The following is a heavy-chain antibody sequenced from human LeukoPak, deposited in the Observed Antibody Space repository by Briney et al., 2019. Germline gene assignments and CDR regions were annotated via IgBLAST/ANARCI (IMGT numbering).Heavy chain of an antibody. CDR1: GRSISSGGYY. J-gene: IGHJ3*02. D-gene: IGHD3-3*01. V-gene: IGHV4-31*03. CDR2: IYYSGST. Sequence: SQTLSLTCTVSGRSISSGGYYWSWIRQHPGKGLEWIGYIYYSGSTYYNPSLKSRVTISVDTSKNQFSLKLSSVTAADTAVYYCARAGGGVIFGVVIGAFDIWGQGTMVTVSS. CDR3: ARAGGGVIFGVVIGAFDI.